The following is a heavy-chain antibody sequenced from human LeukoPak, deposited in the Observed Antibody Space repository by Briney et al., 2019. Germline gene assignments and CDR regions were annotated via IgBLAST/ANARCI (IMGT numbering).Heavy chain of an antibody. V-gene: IGHV4-30-4*01. J-gene: IGHJ4*02. CDR1: GGSISSGDYY. D-gene: IGHD3-10*01. CDR3: ASHGVYGSGSYYTFDY. CDR2: IYYSGST. Sequence: SETLSLTCTVSGGSISSGDYYWSWIRQSPGKGLEWIGYIYYSGSTYYNPSLKSRVTISVDTSKNQFSLKLSSVTAADTAVYYCASHGVYGSGSYYTFDYWGQGTLVTVSS.